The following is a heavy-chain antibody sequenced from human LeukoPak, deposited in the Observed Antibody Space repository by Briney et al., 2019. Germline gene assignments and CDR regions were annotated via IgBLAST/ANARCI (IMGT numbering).Heavy chain of an antibody. CDR2: ISASGGST. CDR3: ARAPGGLYSDSYYNLDY. CDR1: GFTFSSSA. J-gene: IGHJ4*02. Sequence: GGSLRLSCAVSGFTFSSSAMSWVRLVPGKGLEWVSGISASGGSTSYADSVRRRFTISSDNSKNKLYLQMNSLRAEDTAVYYCARAPGGLYSDSYYNLDYWGQGTLVTASS. V-gene: IGHV3-23*01. D-gene: IGHD4-11*01.